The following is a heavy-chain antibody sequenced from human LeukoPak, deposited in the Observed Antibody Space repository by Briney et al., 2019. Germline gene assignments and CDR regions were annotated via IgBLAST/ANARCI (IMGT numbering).Heavy chain of an antibody. V-gene: IGHV4-39*07. Sequence: PSETLSLTCTVSGGSISSSSYYWGWIRQPPGKGLEWIGSIYYSGSTYYNPSLKSRVTISVDTSKNQFSLKLSSVTAADTAVYYCARREGRSYGYWGQGTLVTVSS. J-gene: IGHJ4*02. CDR2: IYYSGST. CDR1: GGSISSSSYY. D-gene: IGHD1-26*01. CDR3: ARREGRSYGY.